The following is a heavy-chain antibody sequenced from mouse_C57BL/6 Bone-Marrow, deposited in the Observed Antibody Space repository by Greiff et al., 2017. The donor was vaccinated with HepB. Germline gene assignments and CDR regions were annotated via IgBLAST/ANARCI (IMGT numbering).Heavy chain of an antibody. CDR3: ARPFYGFH. Sequence: EVKLQESGGDLVKPGGSLKLSCAASGFTFSSYGMSWVRQTPDKRLEWVATISSGGSYTYYPDSVKGRFTISRDNAKNTLYLQMSSLKSEDTAMYYCARPFYGFHWGTGTTVTVSS. CDR2: ISSGGSYT. D-gene: IGHD2-2*01. V-gene: IGHV5-6*01. J-gene: IGHJ1*03. CDR1: GFTFSSYG.